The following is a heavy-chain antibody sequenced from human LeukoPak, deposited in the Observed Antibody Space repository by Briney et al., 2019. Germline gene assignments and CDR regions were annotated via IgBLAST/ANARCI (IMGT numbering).Heavy chain of an antibody. D-gene: IGHD2-2*03. Sequence: PSETLSLTCTVSGGSISSSSYYWGWIRQPPGKGLEWIGSIYYSGSTYHNPSLKSRVTISVDTSKNQFSLKLSSVTAADTAVYYCARLDRYWYFDLWGRGTLVTVSS. CDR2: IYYSGST. J-gene: IGHJ2*01. CDR1: GGSISSSSYY. V-gene: IGHV4-39*01. CDR3: ARLDRYWYFDL.